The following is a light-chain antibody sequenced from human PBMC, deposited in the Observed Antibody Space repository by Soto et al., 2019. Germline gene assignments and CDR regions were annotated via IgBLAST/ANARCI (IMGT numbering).Light chain of an antibody. CDR1: QSLVYSDRNTY. Sequence: DVVMTQSPLSLPVTLGQPASISCRSSQSLVYSDRNTYLNWFQQRPDQSPRRLIYKVSNRDSGVPDRFSGSGSGTDFTLKISRVEAEDVGVYYCMQGTHWPWTFGQGTKVEIK. CDR2: KVS. J-gene: IGKJ1*01. V-gene: IGKV2-30*01. CDR3: MQGTHWPWT.